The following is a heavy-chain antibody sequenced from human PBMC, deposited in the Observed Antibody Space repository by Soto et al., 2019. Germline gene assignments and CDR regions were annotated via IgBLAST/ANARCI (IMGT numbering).Heavy chain of an antibody. J-gene: IGHJ4*02. D-gene: IGHD5-18*01. CDR3: ARVTEYSYGQPFDY. V-gene: IGHV3-21*01. CDR2: ISGSSSYI. CDR1: GFTFNSYS. Sequence: GGSLRLSCAASGFTFNSYSMNWVRQAPGKGLEWVSSISGSSSYIYYADSVKGRFTISRDNPKNSLYLQMNSLRAEDTAVYYCARVTEYSYGQPFDYWGKGTLVTAPQ.